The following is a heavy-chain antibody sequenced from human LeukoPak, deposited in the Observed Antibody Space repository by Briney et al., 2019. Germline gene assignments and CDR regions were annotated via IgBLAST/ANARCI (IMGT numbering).Heavy chain of an antibody. J-gene: IGHJ6*02. CDR2: IKQDGSEK. CDR1: GFTFSSYW. Sequence: GGSLRLSCAASGFTFSSYWMSWARQAPGKGLEWVANIKQDGSEKYYVDSVKGRFTISRDNAKNSLYLQVNSLRAEDTAVYYCARDKGQCGGGDCYFYYYYGMDVWGQGTTVTVSS. V-gene: IGHV3-7*01. CDR3: ARDKGQCGGGDCYFYYYYGMDV. D-gene: IGHD2-21*02.